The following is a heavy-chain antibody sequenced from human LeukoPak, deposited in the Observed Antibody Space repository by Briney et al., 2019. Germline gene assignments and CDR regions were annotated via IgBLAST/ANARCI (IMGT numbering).Heavy chain of an antibody. D-gene: IGHD6-19*01. CDR2: ISYDGTNN. J-gene: IGHJ4*02. CDR1: GFTFSSYA. V-gene: IGHV3-30-3*01. CDR3: AREGSGWQFDY. Sequence: GGSLRLSCAASGFTFSSYAMHWVRQAPGKGLEWVAFISYDGTNNYYADSVKGRFTISRDNSKKTMYLQMNGLRGEDTAVYYCAREGSGWQFDYWGQGTLVTVSS.